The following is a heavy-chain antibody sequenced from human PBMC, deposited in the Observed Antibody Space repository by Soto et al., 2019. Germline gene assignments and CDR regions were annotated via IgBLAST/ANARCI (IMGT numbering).Heavy chain of an antibody. CDR1: GGSISRGDC. CDR3: ARDPYGDYSYYDS. CDR2: IYDSGNT. J-gene: IGHJ4*02. V-gene: IGHV4-4*02. D-gene: IGHD4-17*01. Sequence: QVHLQESGPGLVKPSGTLSLTCIVSGGSISRGDCWSWVRQPPGKGLQWIGEIYDSGNTNYNPSLKTRVSISVDKSKNQFSLKMSSVTAADTAVYYCARDPYGDYSYYDSWGQGTLVTVSS.